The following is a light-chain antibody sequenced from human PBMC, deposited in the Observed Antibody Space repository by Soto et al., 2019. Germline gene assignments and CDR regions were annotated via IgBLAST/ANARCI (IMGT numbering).Light chain of an antibody. J-gene: IGLJ2*01. CDR2: EVS. CDR1: SSNIGGYNV. CDR3: SSYTTSTTRII. Sequence: QSVLTQPASVSGSPGQSITISCSGTSSNIGGYNVVSWYQQHPGKAPKLMIYEVSNRPSGVSNRFSGSKSGNTASLTISGLQAEDEADYYCSSYTTSTTRIIFGGGTKLTVL. V-gene: IGLV2-14*01.